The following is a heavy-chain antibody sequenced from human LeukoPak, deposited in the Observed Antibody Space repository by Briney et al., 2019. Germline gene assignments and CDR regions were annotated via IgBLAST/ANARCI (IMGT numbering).Heavy chain of an antibody. Sequence: HPGGSLRLSCAASGFTFSSYAMHWVRQAPGKGLEWVAVISYDGSNKYYADSVKGRFTISRDNSKNTLYLQMNSLRAEDTAVYYCARGRDYYDSSGYYFDYWGQGTLVTVSA. CDR2: ISYDGSNK. V-gene: IGHV3-30-3*01. CDR1: GFTFSSYA. J-gene: IGHJ4*02. CDR3: ARGRDYYDSSGYYFDY. D-gene: IGHD3-22*01.